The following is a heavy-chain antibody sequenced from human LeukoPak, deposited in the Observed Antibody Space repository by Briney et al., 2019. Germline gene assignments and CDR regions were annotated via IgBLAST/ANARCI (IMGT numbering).Heavy chain of an antibody. CDR3: AKDRGYSGYDWEGVFDY. Sequence: GGSLRLSCAASEFTFSSYDMNWVRQAPGKGLEWVSSISSYSSYIYYADSVKGRLTISRDNSKNTLYLQMNSLRAEDTAVYYCAKDRGYSGYDWEGVFDYWGQGTLVTVSS. D-gene: IGHD5-12*01. CDR2: ISSYSSYI. J-gene: IGHJ4*02. V-gene: IGHV3-21*01. CDR1: EFTFSSYD.